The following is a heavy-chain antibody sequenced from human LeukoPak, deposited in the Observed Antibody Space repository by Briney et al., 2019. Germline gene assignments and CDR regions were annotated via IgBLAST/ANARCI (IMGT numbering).Heavy chain of an antibody. Sequence: GASVKVSCKASGYTFTSYGISWVRQAPGQGLEWMGRIIPILGIANYAQKFQGRVTITADKSTSTAYMELSSLRSEDTAVYYCASMVTKRNTAMVLNYFDYWGQGTLVTVSS. D-gene: IGHD5-18*01. J-gene: IGHJ4*02. V-gene: IGHV1-69*04. CDR1: GYTFTSYG. CDR3: ASMVTKRNTAMVLNYFDY. CDR2: IIPILGIA.